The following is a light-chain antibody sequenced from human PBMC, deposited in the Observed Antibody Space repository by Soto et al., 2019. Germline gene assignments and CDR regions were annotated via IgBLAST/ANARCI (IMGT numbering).Light chain of an antibody. V-gene: IGLV4-69*01. CDR2: VNSDGSH. J-gene: IGLJ3*02. Sequence: QSVLTQSPSASASLGASVKLTCTLSSGYSRYAIAWHQQQPEKGPRFLMRVNSDGSHNKGAEIPDRFSGSSSGAERYLTISSLQSEDEADYYCQTWGSGILVVFGGGTKVTVL. CDR3: QTWGSGILVV. CDR1: SGYSRYA.